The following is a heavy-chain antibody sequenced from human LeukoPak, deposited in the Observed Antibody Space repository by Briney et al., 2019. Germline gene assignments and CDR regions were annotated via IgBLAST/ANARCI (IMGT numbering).Heavy chain of an antibody. J-gene: IGHJ3*02. V-gene: IGHV3-23*01. CDR2: ISGSGGST. CDR3: ASSVGRDDAFDI. CDR1: GFTFSSYA. Sequence: GGSLRLSCAASGFTFSSYAMSWVRQAPGKGLEWVSAISGSGGSTYYADSVKGRFTISRDNSKNTLYLQMYSLRAEDTAVYYCASSVGRDDAFDIWGQGTMVTVSS. D-gene: IGHD1-1*01.